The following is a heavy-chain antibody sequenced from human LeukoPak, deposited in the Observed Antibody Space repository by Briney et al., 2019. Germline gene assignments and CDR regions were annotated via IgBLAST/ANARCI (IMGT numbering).Heavy chain of an antibody. CDR3: AKGGYYDFWSGYYHYYFDY. CDR1: GFTFSSYA. J-gene: IGHJ4*02. V-gene: IGHV3-23*01. D-gene: IGHD3-3*01. CDR2: ISGSGGST. Sequence: GGSLRLSCAASGFTFSSYAMSWVRQAPGKGLGWVSAISGSGGSTYYADSVKGRFTISRDNSKNTLYLQMNSLRAEDTAVYYCAKGGYYDFWSGYYHYYFDYWGQGTLVTVSS.